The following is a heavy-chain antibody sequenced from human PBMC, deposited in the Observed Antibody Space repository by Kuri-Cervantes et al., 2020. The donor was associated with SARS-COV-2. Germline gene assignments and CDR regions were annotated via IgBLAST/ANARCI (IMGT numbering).Heavy chain of an antibody. V-gene: IGHV3-21*06. CDR2: IVGPSNSYI. Sequence: GESLKISCAAPGFDFSTYSMNWVRQAPGKGLEWVSSIVGPSNSYIYYADSVKGRFAMSRDNAKDSLYLQMNSLRADDTAGYYCARVYYYYGMDVWGQGTTVTVSS. CDR1: GFDFSTYS. J-gene: IGHJ6*02. CDR3: ARVYYYYGMDV.